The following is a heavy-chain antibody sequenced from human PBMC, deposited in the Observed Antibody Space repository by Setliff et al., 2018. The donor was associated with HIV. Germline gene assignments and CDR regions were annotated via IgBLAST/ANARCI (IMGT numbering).Heavy chain of an antibody. CDR1: GFTFSSYS. Sequence: GGSLRLSCAASGFTFSSYSMNWVRQAPGKGLDWVSYTSSSGATIYYADSVKGRFTIYRDNTKNSLYLQMNILRTEDTAVYYCARDKGPNLLDYWGQGTLVTVSS. J-gene: IGHJ4*02. D-gene: IGHD2-8*01. CDR3: ARDKGPNLLDY. CDR2: TSSSGATI. V-gene: IGHV3-48*04.